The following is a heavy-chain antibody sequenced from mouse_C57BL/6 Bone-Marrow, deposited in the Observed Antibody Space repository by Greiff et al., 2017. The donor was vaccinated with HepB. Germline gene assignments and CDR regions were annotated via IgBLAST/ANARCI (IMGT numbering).Heavy chain of an antibody. J-gene: IGHJ1*03. CDR3: ATCYGSPWYFDV. CDR1: GYTFTSYW. D-gene: IGHD1-1*01. V-gene: IGHV1-50*01. CDR2: IDPSDSYT. Sequence: QVHVKQPGAELVKPGASVKLSCKASGYTFTSYWMQWVKQRPGQGLEWIGEIDPSDSYTNYNQKFKGKATLTVDTSSSTAYMQLSSLTSEDSAVYYCATCYGSPWYFDVWGTGTTVTVSS.